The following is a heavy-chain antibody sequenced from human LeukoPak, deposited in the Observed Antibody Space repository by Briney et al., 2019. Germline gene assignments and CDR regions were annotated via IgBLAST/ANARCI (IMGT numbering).Heavy chain of an antibody. CDR1: GFTFSSYA. D-gene: IGHD3-3*01. V-gene: IGHV3-23*01. Sequence: GGSLRLSCAASGFTFSSYAMSWVRQAPGKGLEWVSAISGSGGSTYYADSVKGRFTISRDNSKNTLYLQMNSLRAEDTAVYYCAKVYDFWSGYPYYFDYWGQGTLVTVSS. CDR3: AKVYDFWSGYPYYFDY. CDR2: ISGSGGST. J-gene: IGHJ4*02.